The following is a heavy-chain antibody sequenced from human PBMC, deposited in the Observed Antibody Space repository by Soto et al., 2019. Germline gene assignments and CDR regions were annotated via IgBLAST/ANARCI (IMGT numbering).Heavy chain of an antibody. J-gene: IGHJ6*02. CDR3: ARGTNYDFWSGPLPTYYYYGMDV. V-gene: IGHV1-8*01. CDR1: GYTFTSYD. D-gene: IGHD3-3*01. CDR2: MNPNSGNT. Sequence: QVQLVQSGAEVKKPGASVKVSCKASGYTFTSYDINWVRQATGQGLEWMGWMNPNSGNTGYAQKFQGRVTMTRNTSISTXXMXRXXLRSEDTAVYYCARGTNYDFWSGPLPTYYYYGMDVWGQGTTVTVSS.